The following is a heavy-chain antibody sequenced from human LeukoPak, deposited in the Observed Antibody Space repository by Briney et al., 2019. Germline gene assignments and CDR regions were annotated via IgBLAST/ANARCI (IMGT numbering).Heavy chain of an antibody. CDR1: GFTFSSCA. V-gene: IGHV3-23*05. J-gene: IGHJ4*02. D-gene: IGHD3-10*01. Sequence: GGSLRLSCAASGFTFSSCAMNWVRQAPGKGLEWVSTISSSGGSTYYGDSVKGRFTISRDNSKSTLYLQMNSLRAEDTAIYYCAKSLPGSGSFGYWSQGTLVTVSS. CDR3: AKSLPGSGSFGY. CDR2: ISSSGGST.